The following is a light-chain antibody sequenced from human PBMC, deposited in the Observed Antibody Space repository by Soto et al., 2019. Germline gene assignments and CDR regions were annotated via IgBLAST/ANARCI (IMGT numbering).Light chain of an antibody. CDR2: EVS. CDR3: SSYTSSSTHWV. J-gene: IGLJ3*02. CDR1: SSDVGGYNY. V-gene: IGLV2-14*01. Sequence: QSALTQPASVSGSPGQSITISCTGTSSDVGGYNYVSWYQQHPGKAPKIMIYEVSNRPSRVSNRFSGSKSGNTASLTISGLQAEDEADYYCSSYTSSSTHWVFGGGTQLTVL.